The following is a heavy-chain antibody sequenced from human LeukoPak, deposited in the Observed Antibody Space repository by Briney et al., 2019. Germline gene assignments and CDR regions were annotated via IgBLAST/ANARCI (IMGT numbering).Heavy chain of an antibody. V-gene: IGHV3-43*02. Sequence: GGSLRLSCAASGFTFDDYAMHWVRQAPGKGLEWVSLISGDGGSTYYADSVKGRFTISRDNSKNSLYLQMNSLRPEDTALYYCAKVPYGSGSYNYYGMDVWGQGTTVTVSS. CDR3: AKVPYGSGSYNYYGMDV. CDR1: GFTFDDYA. J-gene: IGHJ6*02. CDR2: ISGDGGST. D-gene: IGHD3-10*01.